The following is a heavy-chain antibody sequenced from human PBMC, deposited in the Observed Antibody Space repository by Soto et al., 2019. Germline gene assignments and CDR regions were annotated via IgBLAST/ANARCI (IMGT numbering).Heavy chain of an antibody. CDR3: ARDSSRSRHNWNFDYYAMDV. CDR1: GFSFGSYG. V-gene: IGHV3-30-3*01. Sequence: QVQLVESGGGVVQPGRSLRLSCAASGFSFGSYGMQWVRQAPCKGLEWLALISHDGSSKYYADSVKGRFTISRDNSKNTLSLQMNRRRAEDTAVYYCARDSSRSRHNWNFDYYAMDVWGQGTTVTVSS. CDR2: ISHDGSSK. J-gene: IGHJ6*02. D-gene: IGHD1-1*01.